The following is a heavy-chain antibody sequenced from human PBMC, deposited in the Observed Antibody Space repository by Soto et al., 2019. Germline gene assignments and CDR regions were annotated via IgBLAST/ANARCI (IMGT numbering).Heavy chain of an antibody. V-gene: IGHV3-23*01. CDR3: AKDAARIAVAGRSYFDY. CDR2: ISGSGGST. Sequence: PGGSLRLSCAASGFTFSSYAMSWVRQAPGKRLEWVSAISGSGGSTYYADSVKGRFTISRDNSKNTLYLQMNSLRAEDTAVYYCAKDAARIAVAGRSYFDYWGQGTLVTVSS. D-gene: IGHD6-19*01. CDR1: GFTFSSYA. J-gene: IGHJ4*02.